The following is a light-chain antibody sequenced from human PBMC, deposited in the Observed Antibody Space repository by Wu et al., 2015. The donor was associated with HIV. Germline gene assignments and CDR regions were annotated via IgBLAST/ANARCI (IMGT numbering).Light chain of an antibody. CDR2: GAS. Sequence: EIVMTQSPATLSVSPGERATLSCRASQSLGSNLAWYQQKPGQAPRLLIYGASTRATGIPARFSGSGSGTEFTLTISSMQSEDFAVYFCQQYNNSAPLTFGGGTKVQIK. J-gene: IGKJ4*01. V-gene: IGKV3-15*01. CDR3: QQYNNSAPLT. CDR1: QSLGSN.